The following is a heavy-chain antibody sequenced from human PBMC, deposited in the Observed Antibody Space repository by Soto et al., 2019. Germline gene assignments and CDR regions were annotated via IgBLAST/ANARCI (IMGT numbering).Heavy chain of an antibody. J-gene: IGHJ6*02. CDR3: ARGFIGAYYYYYGMDV. V-gene: IGHV1-3*01. CDR2: INAANGNT. Sequence: QVQLVQSGAEVKKPGASVKVSCKASEYTFTTFAMHWVRQAPGQRLEWMGWINAANGNTKYSQNFQGRVTITRDTSASTAYMERSSLRSEDKAVYYCARGFIGAYYYYYGMDVWGQGTTVTVSS. CDR1: EYTFTTFA. D-gene: IGHD1-26*01.